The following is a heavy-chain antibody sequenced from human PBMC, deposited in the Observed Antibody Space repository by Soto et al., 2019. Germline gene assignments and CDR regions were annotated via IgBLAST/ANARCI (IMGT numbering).Heavy chain of an antibody. CDR2: MHPNNGAT. V-gene: IGHV1-2*02. CDR1: GYTFTDHY. CDR3: ALASRLSGGHRASEF. Sequence: ASVKVSCKASGYTFTDHYLLWVRQAPGQGLEWMGWMHPNNGATNFAQKFQGRVTMTRDTSISTAYLEIPRLKSDDTAVYFCALASRLSGGHRASEFWGQGTLVTVSS. D-gene: IGHD3-16*01. J-gene: IGHJ1*01.